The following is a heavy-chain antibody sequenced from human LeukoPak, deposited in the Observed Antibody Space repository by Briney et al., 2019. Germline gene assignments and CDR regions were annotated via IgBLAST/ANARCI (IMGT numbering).Heavy chain of an antibody. Sequence: ASVKVSCKASGYTFTSYGISWVRQAPGQGLEWMAWISPYNGNTNYAQKLQGRVTITADESTSTAYMELSSLRSEDTAVYYCARDHYDFWSGYSSSFDYWGQGTLVTVSS. V-gene: IGHV1-18*01. D-gene: IGHD3-3*01. CDR1: GYTFTSYG. CDR3: ARDHYDFWSGYSSSFDY. CDR2: ISPYNGNT. J-gene: IGHJ4*02.